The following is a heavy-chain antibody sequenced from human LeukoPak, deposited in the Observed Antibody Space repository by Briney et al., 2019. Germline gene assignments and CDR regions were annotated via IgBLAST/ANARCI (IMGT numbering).Heavy chain of an antibody. CDR1: GFTFSSYW. V-gene: IGHV3-7*04. J-gene: IGHJ6*02. CDR2: IKQDGSEK. CDR3: ARVSPTPYDILTGFYYYYGMDV. D-gene: IGHD3-9*01. Sequence: PGGSLRLSCAASGFTFSSYWMSWVRQAPGKGLEGVANIKQDGSEKYYVDSVKGRFTISRDNAKNSLYLQMNSLRAEDTAVYYCARVSPTPYDILTGFYYYYGMDVWGQGTTVTVSS.